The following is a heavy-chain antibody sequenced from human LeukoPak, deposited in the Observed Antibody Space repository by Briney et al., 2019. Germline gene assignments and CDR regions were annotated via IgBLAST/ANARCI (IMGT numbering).Heavy chain of an antibody. CDR1: GFTFSSFG. Sequence: GRSLRLSCTASGFTFSSFGMHWVRQAPGKGLEWVASIWYDGSNEYYADSVKGRFTISRDNLLYLQMNSLRAEDTAMYYCARARNNYDDSGYSALDHWGQGTLVTVSS. CDR2: IWYDGSNE. CDR3: ARARNNYDDSGYSALDH. V-gene: IGHV3-33*01. J-gene: IGHJ4*02. D-gene: IGHD3-22*01.